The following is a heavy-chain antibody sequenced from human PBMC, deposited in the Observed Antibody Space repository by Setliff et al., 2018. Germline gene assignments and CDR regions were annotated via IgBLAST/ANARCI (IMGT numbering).Heavy chain of an antibody. CDR3: AGTGTYRYFDS. CDR2: IHYRGTT. V-gene: IGHV4-39*01. D-gene: IGHD1-1*01. J-gene: IGHJ4*02. CDR1: DGSLSTYY. Sequence: SETLSLTCTVSDGSLSTYYWGWIRQPPGKGLEWIGRIHYRGTTYSNVSLASRLTISVDTSKNQFSLQLTSVTAADTAVYYCAGTGTYRYFDSWGQGTRVTVSS.